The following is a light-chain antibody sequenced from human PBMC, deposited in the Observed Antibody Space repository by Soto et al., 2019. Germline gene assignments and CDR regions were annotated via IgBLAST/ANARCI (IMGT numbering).Light chain of an antibody. CDR3: QQRSNWLWT. Sequence: DILLTHSPATLSLSPGERATLSWRASQSVSSYLAWYQQKPGQAPRLLIYDASNRATGIPARFSGSGSGTDFTLTISSLEPEDFAVYYCQQRSNWLWTFGQGTKVDIK. V-gene: IGKV3-11*01. CDR2: DAS. CDR1: QSVSSY. J-gene: IGKJ1*01.